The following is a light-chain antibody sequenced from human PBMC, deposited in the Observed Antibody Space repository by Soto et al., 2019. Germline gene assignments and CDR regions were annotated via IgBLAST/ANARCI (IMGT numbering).Light chain of an antibody. CDR1: SSNIGSNT. J-gene: IGLJ2*01. CDR3: AAWDDRLNGVV. Sequence: QSVVTQPPSASGTPGQRVTISCSGSSSNIGSNTVNWYQQLPGTAPKLLIYSNNQRPSGVPDRFSGSKSGTSASLAISGLQCEDEADEYCAAWDDRLNGVVFGGGTNVTVL. V-gene: IGLV1-44*01. CDR2: SNN.